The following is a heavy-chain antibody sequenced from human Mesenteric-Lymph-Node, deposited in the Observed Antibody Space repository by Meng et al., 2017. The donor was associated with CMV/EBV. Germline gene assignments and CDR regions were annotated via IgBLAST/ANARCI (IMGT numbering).Heavy chain of an antibody. Sequence: VGSGFTFSHYGMRWVRQAPGKGLECLALISYDGVNKHYADSVKGQFTISRDISKNTLYLQMNSLRPGDTAVYYCTRSASSSGYFDLWGPGTLVTVSS. V-gene: IGHV3-30*19. CDR3: TRSASSSGYFDL. CDR1: GFTFSHYG. J-gene: IGHJ4*02. CDR2: ISYDGVNK. D-gene: IGHD6-6*01.